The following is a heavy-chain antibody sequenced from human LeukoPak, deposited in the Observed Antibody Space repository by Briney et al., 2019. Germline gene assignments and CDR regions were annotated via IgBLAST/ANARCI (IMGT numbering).Heavy chain of an antibody. CDR3: ARGPDLWELGQWYFDL. J-gene: IGHJ2*01. CDR2: INPNSGGT. D-gene: IGHD1-26*01. CDR1: GYTFTGYY. V-gene: IGHV1-2*02. Sequence: ASVKVSCKASGYTFTGYYMHWVRQAPGQGLEWMGWINPNSGGTNYAQKFQGRVTMTRDTSISTAYMELSRLRSDDTAVYYCARGPDLWELGQWYFDLWGRGTLVTVSS.